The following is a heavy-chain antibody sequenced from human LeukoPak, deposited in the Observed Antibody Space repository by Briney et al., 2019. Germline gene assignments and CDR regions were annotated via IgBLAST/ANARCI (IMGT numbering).Heavy chain of an antibody. J-gene: IGHJ4*02. CDR2: MYENGIT. D-gene: IGHD5-12*01. CDR1: GGSMNSRNYY. V-gene: IGHV4-39*07. CDR3: AREKGEWIRVDAGLNYVWDY. Sequence: SETLSLTCTVSGGSMNSRNYYWGWIRQPPGKGLGWIGSMYENGITYYNPSLKSRVIISVDTSKNQISLKVSSVTAADTAVYYCAREKGEWIRVDAGLNYVWDYWGRGTLVTVSS.